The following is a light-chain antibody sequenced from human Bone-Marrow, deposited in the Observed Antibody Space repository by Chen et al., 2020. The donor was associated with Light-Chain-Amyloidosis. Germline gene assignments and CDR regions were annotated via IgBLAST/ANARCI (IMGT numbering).Light chain of an antibody. CDR3: QSADSSGTNEVI. CDR1: DLPTQY. Sequence: SYELTQPPSVSVSPGQTARITCSGDDLPTQYAYWYQQKPGQAPVLVKHRDTERPSGISERFSGSSSGTTATLTISGVQAEEGDDYHCQSADSSGTNEVIFGGGTRLPV. V-gene: IGLV3-25*02. J-gene: IGLJ2*01. CDR2: RDT.